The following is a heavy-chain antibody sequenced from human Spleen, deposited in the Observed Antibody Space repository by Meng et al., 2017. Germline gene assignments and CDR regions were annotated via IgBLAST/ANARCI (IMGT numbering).Heavy chain of an antibody. CDR3: ARGPTTMAHDFDY. V-gene: IGHV4-34*01. J-gene: IGHJ4*02. CDR2: INHSGST. CDR1: GGSFSDYY. Sequence: GRRQRGGAGLWNPSRTLSRTWVVSGGSFSDYYWSWIRQPPGKGLEWIGEINHSGSTNYNPSLESRATISVDTSQNNLSLKLSSVTAADSAVYYCARGPTTMAHDFDYWGQGTLVTVSS. D-gene: IGHD4-11*01.